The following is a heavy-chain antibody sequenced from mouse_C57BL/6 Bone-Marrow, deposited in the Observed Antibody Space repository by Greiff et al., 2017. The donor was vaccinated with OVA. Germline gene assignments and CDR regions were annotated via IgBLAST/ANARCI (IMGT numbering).Heavy chain of an antibody. CDR3: ARDYDDAGVDD. J-gene: IGHJ2*01. CDR1: GYTFTSYW. D-gene: IGHD2-4*01. V-gene: IGHV1-64*01. CDR2: IHPNSGST. Sequence: QVQLQQPGAELVKPGASVKLSCKASGYTFTSYWMHWVKQRPGQGLEWIGMIHPNSGSTNYNEKFKSKATLTVDKSSSTAYMQLSSLTSEDSAVYYCARDYDDAGVDDWGQGTTLTVSS.